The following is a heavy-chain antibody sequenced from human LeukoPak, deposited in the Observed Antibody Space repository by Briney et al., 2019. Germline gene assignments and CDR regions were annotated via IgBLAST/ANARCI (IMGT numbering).Heavy chain of an antibody. CDR1: GGSISSSSYY. V-gene: IGHV4-39*01. D-gene: IGHD6-6*01. J-gene: IGHJ4*02. Sequence: SETLSLTCTVSGGSISSSSYYWGWIRQPPGKGLERIGSIYYSGSTYYNPSLKSRVTISVDTSKNQFSLKLCSVTAADTAVYYCARQYSSSSFDYWGQGTLVTVSS. CDR3: ARQYSSSSFDY. CDR2: IYYSGST.